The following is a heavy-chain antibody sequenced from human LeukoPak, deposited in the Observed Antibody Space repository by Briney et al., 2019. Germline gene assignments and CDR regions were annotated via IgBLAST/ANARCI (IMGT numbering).Heavy chain of an antibody. Sequence: GGSLRLSCAASGFTFSSYGMHWVRQAPGKGLEWVAVIWYDGSNKYYADSVKGRFTISRDNSKNTLYLQMNSLRAEDTAVYYCARDPGLLGFFDYWGQGTLVTVSS. CDR2: IWYDGSNK. V-gene: IGHV3-33*01. J-gene: IGHJ4*02. CDR3: ARDPGLLGFFDY. CDR1: GFTFSSYG. D-gene: IGHD5-18*01.